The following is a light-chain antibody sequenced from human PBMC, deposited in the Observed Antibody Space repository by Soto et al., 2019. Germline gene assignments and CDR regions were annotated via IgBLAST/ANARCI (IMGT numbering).Light chain of an antibody. V-gene: IGKV3-20*01. CDR1: QSVSSSY. J-gene: IGKJ5*01. CDR3: QQYGSSPPIT. Sequence: EIVLTQSPGTLSLSPGERATLSCRASQSVSSSYLAWYQQKPGQAPRLLIYGASSRATGIPDRFSGSGSGTDFTLTISRLEPEYFALYYCQQYGSSPPITFGQGTRLEIK. CDR2: GAS.